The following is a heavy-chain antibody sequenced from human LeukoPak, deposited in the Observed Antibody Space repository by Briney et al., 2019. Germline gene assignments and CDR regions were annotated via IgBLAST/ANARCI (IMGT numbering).Heavy chain of an antibody. J-gene: IGHJ4*02. CDR2: INHSGST. D-gene: IGHD6-13*01. CDR1: GFTFSSYS. Sequence: GSLRLSCEGSGFTFSSYSMIWVRQAPGKGLEWIGEINHSGSTNYNPSLKSRVTISVDTSKNQFSLKLSSVTAADTAVYYCARASRLSSSWFGDYWGQGTLVTVSS. CDR3: ARASRLSSSWFGDY. V-gene: IGHV4-34*01.